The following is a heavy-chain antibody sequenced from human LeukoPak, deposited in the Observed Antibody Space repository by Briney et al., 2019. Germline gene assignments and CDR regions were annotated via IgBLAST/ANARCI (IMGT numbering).Heavy chain of an antibody. D-gene: IGHD6-13*01. CDR2: ISAYNGNT. J-gene: IGHJ4*02. CDR3: ASTSDSSSWYGPLLFDY. CDR1: GYTFTSYG. V-gene: IGHV1-18*01. Sequence: ASVKVSCKASGYTFTSYGISWVRQAPGQGLEWMGWISAYNGNTNYAQKLQGRVTMTTDTSTSTAYMELRSLRSDDTAVYYCASTSDSSSWYGPLLFDYWGQGTLVTVSS.